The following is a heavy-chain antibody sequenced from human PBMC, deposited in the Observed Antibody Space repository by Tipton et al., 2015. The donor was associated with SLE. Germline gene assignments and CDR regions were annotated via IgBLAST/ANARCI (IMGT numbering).Heavy chain of an antibody. CDR2: IFTNGTT. Sequence: TLSLTCTVSGGSISSGTKYWNWIRQTAGKGLEWVGRIFTNGTTNYNPSLKSRVTMSLDTSKNQFSLRLSSVTAADTAVYYCATANCSGGSCYPGNPFDIWGQGTLVTVSS. D-gene: IGHD2-15*01. V-gene: IGHV4-61*02. CDR1: GGSISSGTKY. CDR3: ATANCSGGSCYPGNPFDI. J-gene: IGHJ3*02.